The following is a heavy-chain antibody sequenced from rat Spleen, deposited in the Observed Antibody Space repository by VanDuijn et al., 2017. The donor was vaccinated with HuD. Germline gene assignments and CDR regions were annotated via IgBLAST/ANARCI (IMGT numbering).Heavy chain of an antibody. CDR2: ITTGGSTT. Sequence: EVRLVESGGGLVQPGRSMKLSCSASGFTFSKYYMAWVRQAPTKGLEWVASITTGGSTTYYRDSVKGRFTISRDNAKSTLYLQMDSLRSEDTATCYCAREADIPFHYFDYWGQGVMVTVSS. J-gene: IGHJ2*01. D-gene: IGHD2-3*01. V-gene: IGHV5-25*01. CDR3: AREADIPFHYFDY. CDR1: GFTFSKYY.